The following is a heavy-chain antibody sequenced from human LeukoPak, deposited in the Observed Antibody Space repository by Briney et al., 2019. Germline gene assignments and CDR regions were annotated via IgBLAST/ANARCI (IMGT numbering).Heavy chain of an antibody. V-gene: IGHV4-39*07. D-gene: IGHD6-6*01. J-gene: IGHJ5*02. CDR2: IYYSGST. CDR3: AREASIAAGIDP. Sequence: SETLSFTCTVSGGSISSSSYYWGWIRQPPGKGLEWIVSIYYSGSTYYNPSLKSRVTISVDTSKNQFSLKLSSVTAADTAVYYCAREASIAAGIDPWGQGTLVTVSS. CDR1: GGSISSSSYY.